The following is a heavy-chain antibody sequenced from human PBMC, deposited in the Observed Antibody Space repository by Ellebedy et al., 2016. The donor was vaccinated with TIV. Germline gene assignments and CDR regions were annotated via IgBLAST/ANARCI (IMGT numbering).Heavy chain of an antibody. CDR3: ARGGDSSSWYLNNNWFDP. CDR2: FDPEDGET. CDR1: GYTLTELS. V-gene: IGHV1-24*01. Sequence: ASVKVSXXVSGYTLTELSMHWVRQAPGKGLEWMGGFDPEDGETIYAQKFQGRVTMTEDTSTDTAYMELSSLRSEDTAVYYCARGGDSSSWYLNNNWFDPWGQGTLVTVSS. D-gene: IGHD6-13*01. J-gene: IGHJ5*02.